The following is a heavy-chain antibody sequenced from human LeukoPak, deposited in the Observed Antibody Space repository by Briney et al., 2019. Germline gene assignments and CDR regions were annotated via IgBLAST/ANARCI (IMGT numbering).Heavy chain of an antibody. CDR2: ISSSSYI. D-gene: IGHD1-26*01. J-gene: IGHJ5*02. CDR3: ARDSFGGSYPNWFDP. Sequence: GEPLRLSCAASGFTFSSYSMNWVRQAPGKGLEWVSYISSSSYIYYADSVQGRFTISRDNAKNSLYVQMISLRAEDTAAYYCARDSFGGSYPNWFDPWGQGTLVTVSS. CDR1: GFTFSSYS. V-gene: IGHV3-21*01.